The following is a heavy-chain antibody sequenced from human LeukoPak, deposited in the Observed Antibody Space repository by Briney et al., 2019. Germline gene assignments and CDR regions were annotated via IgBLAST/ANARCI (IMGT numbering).Heavy chain of an antibody. CDR1: ADSLSSGGHY. D-gene: IGHD1-14*01. CDR3: ARGGNRFAGFYFDY. J-gene: IGHJ4*02. V-gene: IGHV4-31*03. Sequence: PSQTLSLTCTVSADSLSSGGHYWAWIRQFPGKGLESIGFIHHSGRSRHNPSLKDRVAISVDTSRKQFALKLSSVTAADTAMYYCARGGNRFAGFYFDYWGQGIQVIVSS. CDR2: IHHSGRS.